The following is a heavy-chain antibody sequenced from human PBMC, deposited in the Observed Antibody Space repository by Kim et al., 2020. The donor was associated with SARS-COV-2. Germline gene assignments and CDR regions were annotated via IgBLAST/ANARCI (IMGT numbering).Heavy chain of an antibody. CDR2: FDPEDVET. Sequence: ASVKVSCKVSGYTLTELSMHWVRQAPGKGLEWMGGFDPEDVETIYAQKFQGRVTMTEDTSTDTAYMELSSLRSEDTAVYYCATSIVVVPAAMMPTNYYYYYGMDVWGQGTTVTVSS. V-gene: IGHV1-24*01. J-gene: IGHJ6*02. CDR3: ATSIVVVPAAMMPTNYYYYYGMDV. CDR1: GYTLTELS. D-gene: IGHD2-2*01.